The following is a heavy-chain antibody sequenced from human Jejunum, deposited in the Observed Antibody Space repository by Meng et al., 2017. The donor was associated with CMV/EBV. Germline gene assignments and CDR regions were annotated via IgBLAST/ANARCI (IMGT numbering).Heavy chain of an antibody. V-gene: IGHV4-4*07. J-gene: IGHJ4*02. D-gene: IGHD1-26*01. CDR1: GCSSKNYY. Sequence: VQLQESVPARAKPAVALPLTCTCCGCSSKNYYLSWIRQSAGKGLEWIGRFYSSDTYNYHPSLNSRVTMSLDTSKKQFSLILSSVTAADTARYYCARGPGASTREGFDHWGLGTLVTVSS. CDR3: ARGPGASTREGFDH. CDR2: FYSSDTY.